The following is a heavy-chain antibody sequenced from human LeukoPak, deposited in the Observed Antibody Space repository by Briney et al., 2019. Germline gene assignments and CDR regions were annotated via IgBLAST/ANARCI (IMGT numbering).Heavy chain of an antibody. CDR3: ARDFHFAQHYYMDV. CDR1: GFTFSSYG. D-gene: IGHD2-2*01. V-gene: IGHV3-30*19. J-gene: IGHJ6*03. CDR2: ISYDGSNK. Sequence: GGSLRLSCAASGFTFSSYGMHWVRQAPGKGLEWVAVISYDGSNKYYADSVKGRFTISRDNSKNTLYLQMNSLRAEDTAIYYCARDFHFAQHYYMDVWGKGTTVIVSS.